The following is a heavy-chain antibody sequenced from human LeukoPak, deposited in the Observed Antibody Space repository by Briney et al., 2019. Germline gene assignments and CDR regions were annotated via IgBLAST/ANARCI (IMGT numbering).Heavy chain of an antibody. CDR2: IYYSGST. CDR3: ARVQSDFWSGRDAFDI. D-gene: IGHD3-3*01. CDR1: GGSISSGGYY. Sequence: SETLSLTCTVSGGSISSGGYYWSWLRQHPGKGLEWIGYIYYSGSTYYNPSLKSRVTISVDTSKNQFSLKLSSVTAADTAVYYCARVQSDFWSGRDAFDIWGQGTMVTVSS. J-gene: IGHJ3*02. V-gene: IGHV4-31*03.